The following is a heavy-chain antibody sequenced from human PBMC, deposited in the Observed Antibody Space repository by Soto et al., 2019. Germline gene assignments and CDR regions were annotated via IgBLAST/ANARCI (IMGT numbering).Heavy chain of an antibody. CDR1: GYTFTSYY. V-gene: IGHV1-46*01. Sequence: ASVKVSCKASGYTFTSYYMHWVRQAPGQGLEWMGIINPSGGSTNYAQKFQGRVTMTRDTSTSTVYMELSSLRSEDTAVYYCARVRNSSSWNPSNFDYWGQGTLVTVSS. CDR2: INPSGGST. CDR3: ARVRNSSSWNPSNFDY. D-gene: IGHD6-13*01. J-gene: IGHJ4*02.